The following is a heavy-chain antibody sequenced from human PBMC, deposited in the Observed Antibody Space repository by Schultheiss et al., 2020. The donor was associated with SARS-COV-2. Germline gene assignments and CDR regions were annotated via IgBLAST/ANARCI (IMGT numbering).Heavy chain of an antibody. Sequence: ASVKVSCKASGYTFTSYGISWVRQAPGQGLEWMGWMNPNSGGTNYAQKFQGRVTMTRDTSISTAYMELSRLRSDDTAVYYCASSFGSYDSAYYYGMDVWGQGTTVTVSS. CDR1: GYTFTSYG. CDR3: ASSFGSYDSAYYYGMDV. CDR2: MNPNSGGT. V-gene: IGHV1-2*02. J-gene: IGHJ6*02. D-gene: IGHD1-26*01.